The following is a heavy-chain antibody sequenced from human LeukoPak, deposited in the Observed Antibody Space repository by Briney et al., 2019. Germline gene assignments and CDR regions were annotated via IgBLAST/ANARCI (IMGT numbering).Heavy chain of an antibody. Sequence: SETLSLTCTVSGGSISSSSYYWGWIRQPPGKGLVWIGSIYNSGSTYYNPSLKSRVTISLDTSKNQFSLKLTSVTAADTAVYYCARVQDSSGYYLPFDYWGQGTLVTVSS. CDR3: ARVQDSSGYYLPFDY. D-gene: IGHD3-22*01. CDR2: IYNSGST. CDR1: GGSISSSSYY. V-gene: IGHV4-39*07. J-gene: IGHJ4*02.